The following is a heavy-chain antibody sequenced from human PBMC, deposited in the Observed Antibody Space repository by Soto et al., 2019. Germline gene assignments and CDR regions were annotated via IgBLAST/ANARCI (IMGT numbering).Heavy chain of an antibody. V-gene: IGHV3-15*07. CDR3: TTDDYGDFSFDY. CDR2: IKSKTDGGTT. D-gene: IGHD4-17*01. J-gene: IGHJ4*02. Sequence: EVQLVESGGGLVKPGGSLRLSCAASGFTFSNAWMNWVRQAPGKGLEWVGRIKSKTDGGTTDYAAPVKGRFTISRDDSKNTLYLQMNSVKTEDTAVYYCTTDDYGDFSFDYWGQGTLVTVSS. CDR1: GFTFSNAW.